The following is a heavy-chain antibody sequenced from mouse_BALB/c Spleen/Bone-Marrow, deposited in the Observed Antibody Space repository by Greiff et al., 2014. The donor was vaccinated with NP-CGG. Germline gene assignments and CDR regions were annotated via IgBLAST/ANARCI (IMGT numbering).Heavy chain of an antibody. J-gene: IGHJ2*01. CDR2: IDPENGDT. CDR1: GFNIKDYY. CDR3: NADPIT. V-gene: IGHV14-4*02. Sequence: VQLQQPGAELVRSGASVKLSCTASGFNIKDYYMNWVKQRPEQGLEWIGWIDPENGDTEYAPKFQGKATMTADTSSNTAYLQFSSLTAEDSGVYYCNADPITWGQGTTLTVSS.